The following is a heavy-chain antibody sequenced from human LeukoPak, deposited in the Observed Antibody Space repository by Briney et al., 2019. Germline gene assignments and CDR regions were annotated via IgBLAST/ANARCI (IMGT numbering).Heavy chain of an antibody. J-gene: IGHJ4*02. D-gene: IGHD5-18*01. CDR2: IRSKALSYAT. CDR1: GFRFSGSA. V-gene: IGHV3-73*01. Sequence: PGGSLRLSCAASGFRFSGSAMHWVRQASGKGLEWVGRIRSKALSYATAYAASVKGRFTISRDDSKNTAYLQMNSLKNEDTAMYFCVGGIVDTAMADLDYWGQGTLVTVSP. CDR3: VGGIVDTAMADLDY.